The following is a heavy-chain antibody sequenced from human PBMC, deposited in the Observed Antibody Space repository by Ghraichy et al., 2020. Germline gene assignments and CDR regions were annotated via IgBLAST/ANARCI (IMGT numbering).Heavy chain of an antibody. CDR2: ISGSGGST. D-gene: IGHD2-2*01. Sequence: GESLNISCAASGFTFSSYAMSWVRQAPGKGLEWVSAISGSGGSTYYADSVKGRFTISRDNSKNTLYLQMNSLRAEDTAVYYCAKVGEDGTPADFDYWGQGTLVTVSS. CDR3: AKVGEDGTPADFDY. J-gene: IGHJ4*02. CDR1: GFTFSSYA. V-gene: IGHV3-23*01.